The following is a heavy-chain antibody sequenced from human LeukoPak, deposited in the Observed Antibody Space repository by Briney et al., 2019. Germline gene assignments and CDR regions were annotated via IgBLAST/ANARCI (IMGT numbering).Heavy chain of an antibody. V-gene: IGHV3-21*01. J-gene: IGHJ3*02. CDR2: ISSSSSYI. Sequence: GGSLRLSCAASGFTFSSYAMSWVRQAPGKGLEWVSSISSSSSYIYYADSVKGRFTISRDNARNSLYLQMNSLRAEDTAVYYCARADAFDIWGQGTMVTVSS. CDR1: GFTFSSYA. CDR3: ARADAFDI.